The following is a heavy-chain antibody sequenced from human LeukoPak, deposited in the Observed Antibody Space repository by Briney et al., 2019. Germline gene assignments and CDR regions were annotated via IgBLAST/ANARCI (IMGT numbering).Heavy chain of an antibody. D-gene: IGHD3-22*01. Sequence: ASETLSLTCTVSGDSINSLDLWSWVRQPPGKGLEWIGEMYLSGTTHSNPSVKSRVTISIDKSKNQFFLNLSSVTAADTAVYYCAGLVGRYSSGLYYYYFDYWGQGTLVTVSS. CDR3: AGLVGRYSSGLYYYYFDY. J-gene: IGHJ4*02. CDR1: GDSINSLDL. V-gene: IGHV4-4*02. CDR2: MYLSGTT.